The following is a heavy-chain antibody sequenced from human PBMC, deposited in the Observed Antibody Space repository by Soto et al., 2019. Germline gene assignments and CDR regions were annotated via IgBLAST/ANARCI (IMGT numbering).Heavy chain of an antibody. Sequence: SVKVSCKASGGTFSSYTISWLLQAPGQGLEWMGRIIPILGIANYAQKFQGRVTITADKSTSTAYMELSSLRSEDTAVYYCARGARIAAAGSHGFDPWGQGTLVTVSS. J-gene: IGHJ5*02. CDR1: GGTFSSYT. V-gene: IGHV1-69*02. CDR2: IIPILGIA. D-gene: IGHD6-13*01. CDR3: ARGARIAAAGSHGFDP.